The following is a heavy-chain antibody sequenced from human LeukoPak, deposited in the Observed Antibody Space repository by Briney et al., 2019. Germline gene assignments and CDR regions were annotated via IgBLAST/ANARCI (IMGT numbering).Heavy chain of an antibody. J-gene: IGHJ4*02. CDR1: GFTFSSYA. D-gene: IGHD4-23*01. Sequence: GGSLRLSCAASGFTFSSYAMSWVRQAPGKGLEWVSSASGSGGCTYYADSVKGRFTISRDNSKNTLYLQMNSLRAEDTAVYYCAKDLGSVVTPPSLDYWGQGTLVTVSS. CDR3: AKDLGSVVTPPSLDY. V-gene: IGHV3-23*01. CDR2: ASGSGGCT.